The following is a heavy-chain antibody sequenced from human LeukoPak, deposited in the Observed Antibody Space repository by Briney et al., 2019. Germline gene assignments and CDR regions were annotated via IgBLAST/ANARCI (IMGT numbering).Heavy chain of an antibody. V-gene: IGHV3-74*01. CDR1: GFTFSSYW. CDR3: ARASIKRLQQLAKGINFDY. CDR2: INSDGSST. J-gene: IGHJ4*02. D-gene: IGHD6-13*01. Sequence: GGSLRLSCAASGFTFSSYWMHWVRQAPGKGLVWVSRINSDGSSTSYADSVKGRFTIPRDNAKNTLYLQMNSLRAEDTAVYYCARASIKRLQQLAKGINFDYWGQGTLVTVSS.